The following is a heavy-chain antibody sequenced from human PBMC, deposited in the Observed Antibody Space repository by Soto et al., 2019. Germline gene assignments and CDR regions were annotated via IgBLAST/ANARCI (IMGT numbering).Heavy chain of an antibody. CDR2: IIPIFGTA. CDR3: ASAPSPQKDAFDI. CDR1: GGTFSSYA. Sequence: GASVKVSCKASGGTFSSYAISWVRQAPGQGLEWMGGIIPIFGTANYAQKFQGRVTITADESTSTAYMELSSLRSEDTAVYYCASAPSPQKDAFDIWGQGTMVTVSS. V-gene: IGHV1-69*13. J-gene: IGHJ3*02.